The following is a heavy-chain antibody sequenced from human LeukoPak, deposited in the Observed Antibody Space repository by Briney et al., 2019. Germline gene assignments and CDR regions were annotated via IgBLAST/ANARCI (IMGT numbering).Heavy chain of an antibody. J-gene: IGHJ3*02. V-gene: IGHV3-23*01. CDR2: ISGSGGST. D-gene: IGHD7-27*01. CDR3: AKANWEDHDAFDI. CDR1: GFTFSSHW. Sequence: PGGSLRLSCAASGFTFSSHWMHWVRQAPGEGLVWVSAISGSGGSTYYADSVKGRFTISRDNSKNTLYLQMNSLRAEDTAVYYCAKANWEDHDAFDIRGQGTMVTVSS.